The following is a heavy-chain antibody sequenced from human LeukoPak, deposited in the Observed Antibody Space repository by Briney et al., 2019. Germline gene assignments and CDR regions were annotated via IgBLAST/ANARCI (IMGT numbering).Heavy chain of an antibody. CDR3: AKGLWVTTVINFDY. CDR2: IRYDGSNK. Sequence: PGGSLRLSCAASGFTFSSYGMHWVRQAPGKGLEWVAFIRYDGSNKYYADSVKGRFTISRDNSKNTLHLQMNSLRAEDTGVYYCAKGLWVTTVINFDYWGQGTLVTVSS. D-gene: IGHD4-11*01. J-gene: IGHJ4*02. V-gene: IGHV3-30*02. CDR1: GFTFSSYG.